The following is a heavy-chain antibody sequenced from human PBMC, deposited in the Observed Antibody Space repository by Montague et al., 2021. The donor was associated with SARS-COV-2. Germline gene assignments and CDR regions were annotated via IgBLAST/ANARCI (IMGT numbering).Heavy chain of an antibody. J-gene: IGHJ5*02. D-gene: IGHD1-14*01. V-gene: IGHV3-23*01. CDR2: ISGFGGGT. CDR1: GFIFTNYG. CDR3: AKSFSGTRNWFDI. Sequence: SLRLSCAASGFIFTNYGMNWVRLAPGKGLESVAGISGFGGGTYYSDSVKGRFTISRATSNSTLFLQMDGLRAEDTAIYYCAKSFSGTRNWFDIWGQGTLVTVSS.